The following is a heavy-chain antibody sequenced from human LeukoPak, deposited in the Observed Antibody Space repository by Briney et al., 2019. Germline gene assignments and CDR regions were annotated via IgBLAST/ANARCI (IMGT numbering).Heavy chain of an antibody. CDR1: GGSFSTYY. CDR2: IYYTGST. Sequence: PSETLSLTCTVSGGSFSTYYWSWIRQPPGKGLEWIGFIYYTGSTDYNPSLKSRVTMSVDTSKDQFSLKLSSVTAADTAVYYCARHKEESGAYRPNDYCGQGTLVTVSS. D-gene: IGHD1-1*01. CDR3: ARHKEESGAYRPNDY. J-gene: IGHJ4*02. V-gene: IGHV4-59*08.